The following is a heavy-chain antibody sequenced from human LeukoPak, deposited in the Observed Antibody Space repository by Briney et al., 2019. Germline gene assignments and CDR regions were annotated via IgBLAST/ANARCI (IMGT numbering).Heavy chain of an antibody. CDR1: GYTFTGYY. V-gene: IGHV1-69*13. Sequence: ASVKVSCKASGYTFTGYYMHWVRQAPGQGLEWMGGIIPIFGTANYAQKFQGRVTITADESTSTAYMELSSLRSEDTAVYYHARGESSGYYFDYWGQGTLVTVSS. CDR3: ARGESSGYYFDY. J-gene: IGHJ4*02. CDR2: IIPIFGTA. D-gene: IGHD3-22*01.